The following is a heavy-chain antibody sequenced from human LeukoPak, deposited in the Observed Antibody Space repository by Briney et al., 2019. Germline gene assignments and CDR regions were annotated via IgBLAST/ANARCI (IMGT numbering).Heavy chain of an antibody. V-gene: IGHV3-48*04. J-gene: IGHJ4*02. CDR1: GFTFGSYS. Sequence: GGSLRLSCAASGFTFGSYSMNWVRQAPGKGLEWVSYIGSSSSTIYYADSVKGRFTISRDNAKNSLYLQMNSLRAEDTAVYYCARLRGYSYGYADYWGQGILVTVSS. CDR2: IGSSSSTI. CDR3: ARLRGYSYGYADY. D-gene: IGHD5-18*01.